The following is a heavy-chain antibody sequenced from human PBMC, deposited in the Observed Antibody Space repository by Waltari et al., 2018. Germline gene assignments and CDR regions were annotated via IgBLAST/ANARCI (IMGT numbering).Heavy chain of an antibody. Sequence: QVQLQESGPGLVKPSETLSLTCTVSGGSISSHYWSWIRQPPGKGLEWIGYIYYSGSTNYNPSLKSRVTISVDTAKNQFSLKLSSVTAADTAVYYCARGLPSVVVGAFDIWGQGTMVTVSS. CDR1: GGSISSHY. J-gene: IGHJ3*02. D-gene: IGHD3-22*01. CDR3: ARGLPSVVVGAFDI. V-gene: IGHV4-59*11. CDR2: IYYSGST.